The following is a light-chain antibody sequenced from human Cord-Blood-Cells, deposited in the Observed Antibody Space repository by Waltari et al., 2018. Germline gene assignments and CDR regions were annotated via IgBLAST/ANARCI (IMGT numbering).Light chain of an antibody. CDR2: WAS. CDR3: QQYYSTPLT. J-gene: IGKJ4*01. CDR1: QSVLYSSNNKNY. Sequence: DIVMTQSPESLAVSLGEGATINCKFSQSVLYSSNNKNYLAWYQQKPGQPPKLLIYWASTRESGVPDRFSGSGSGTDFTLTISSLQAEDVAVYYCQQYYSTPLTFGGGTKVEIK. V-gene: IGKV4-1*01.